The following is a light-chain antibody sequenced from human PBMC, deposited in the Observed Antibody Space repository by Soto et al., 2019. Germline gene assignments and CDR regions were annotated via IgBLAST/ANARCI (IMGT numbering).Light chain of an antibody. V-gene: IGLV2-11*01. Sequence: QSALTQPRSVSGSPGQSVTISCTGTSSDVGGYNYVSWYQQHPGKAPKLMIYDVSKRPSGVPDRFSGSKSGNTASLTIAGRQAADEDYYYCCSYAGSYTFEVFGTGTKLTVL. CDR1: SSDVGGYNY. J-gene: IGLJ1*01. CDR2: DVS. CDR3: CSYAGSYTFEV.